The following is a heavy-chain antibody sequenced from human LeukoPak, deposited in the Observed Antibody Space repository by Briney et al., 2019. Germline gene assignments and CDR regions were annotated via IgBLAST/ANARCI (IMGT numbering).Heavy chain of an antibody. CDR2: INHSGST. CDR3: ARLLADYGDYRDAFDI. D-gene: IGHD4-17*01. CDR1: GGSFSGYY. Sequence: SETLSLTCAVYGGSFSGYYWSWIRQPPGKGLEWIGEINHSGSTNYNPSLKSRVTISVDTSKNQFSLKLSSVTAADTAVYYCARLLADYGDYRDAFDIWGRGTMVTVSS. V-gene: IGHV4-34*01. J-gene: IGHJ3*02.